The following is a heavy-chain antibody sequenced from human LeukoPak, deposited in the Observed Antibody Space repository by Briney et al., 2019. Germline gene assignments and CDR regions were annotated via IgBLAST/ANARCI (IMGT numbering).Heavy chain of an antibody. D-gene: IGHD3-16*01. CDR3: AKADATIGGAFDT. CDR2: ISGTADSK. CDR1: RFIFRNYA. V-gene: IGHV3-23*01. Sequence: GGSLRLSCAASRFIFRNYAMSWVRQAPGRGLEWLSIISGTADSKYYADSVKGRSTISRDNPRSTLYLEMNILRAEDTAVYYCAKADATIGGAFDTWGQGTMVIVSS. J-gene: IGHJ3*02.